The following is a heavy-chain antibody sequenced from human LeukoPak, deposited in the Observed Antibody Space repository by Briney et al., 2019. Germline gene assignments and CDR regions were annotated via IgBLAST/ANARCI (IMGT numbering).Heavy chain of an antibody. Sequence: SGTLSLTCAVSGGSISSSNWWSWVRQPPGKGLEWIGEIYHSGSTNYNPSLESRVTISADKSKNQFSLKLSSVTAADTAVYYCARDGSSSWYFDAFDIWGQGTMVTVSS. CDR2: IYHSGST. CDR1: GGSISSSNW. V-gene: IGHV4-4*02. J-gene: IGHJ3*02. CDR3: ARDGSSSWYFDAFDI. D-gene: IGHD6-13*01.